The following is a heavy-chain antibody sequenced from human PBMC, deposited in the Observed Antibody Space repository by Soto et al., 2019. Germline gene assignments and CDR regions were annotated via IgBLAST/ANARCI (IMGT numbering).Heavy chain of an antibody. D-gene: IGHD3-3*01. CDR3: VRGITVITTLGVPHGFDA. V-gene: IGHV4-4*07. CDR1: ARPPDNVY. CDR2: IFRSGVASVTT. Sequence: SETLSLTCTVLARPPDNVYWHFIRQPAGSGLQLLGRIFRSGVASVTTNYNPSLRSRVTMSVETSRNQFSLRLTSVTAADTAVYYCVRGITVITTLGVPHGFDAWGPGTTVTVSS. J-gene: IGHJ6*02.